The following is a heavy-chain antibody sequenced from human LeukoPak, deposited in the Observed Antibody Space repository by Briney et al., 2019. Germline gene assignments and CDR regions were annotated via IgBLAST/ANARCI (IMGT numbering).Heavy chain of an antibody. CDR3: ARRTVTTWDYYYYYYMDV. CDR2: IKQDGSEK. V-gene: IGHV3-7*01. J-gene: IGHJ6*03. CDR1: GFTFSSYW. Sequence: SGGSLRLSCAASGFTFSSYWMSWVRQAPGKGLEWVANIKQDGSEKYYVDSVKGRFTISRDNAKNSLYLQMNSLRAEDTAVYYCARRTVTTWDYYYYYYMDVWGKGTTVTVSS. D-gene: IGHD4-17*01.